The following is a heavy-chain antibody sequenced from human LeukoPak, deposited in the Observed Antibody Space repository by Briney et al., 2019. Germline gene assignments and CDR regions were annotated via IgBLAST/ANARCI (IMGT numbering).Heavy chain of an antibody. CDR1: GYTFTSYG. CDR2: ISAYNGNT. Sequence: ASVKVSCKASGYTFTSYGISWVRQAPGQGLEWMGWISAYNGNTNYAQKLQGRVTMTTDKSTSTAYMELRSLRSDDTAVYYCAIRLWFGELGDWFDPWGQGTLVTVSS. D-gene: IGHD3-10*01. J-gene: IGHJ5*02. V-gene: IGHV1-18*01. CDR3: AIRLWFGELGDWFDP.